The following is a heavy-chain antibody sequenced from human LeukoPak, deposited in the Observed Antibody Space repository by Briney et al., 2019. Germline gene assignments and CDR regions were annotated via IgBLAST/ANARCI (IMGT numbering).Heavy chain of an antibody. Sequence: SETLSLTCAVSGGSISSGGYYWSWIRQPPGKGLERIGEINHSGSTNYNPSLKSRVTISVDTSKNQFSLKLSSVTAADTAVYYCARHTPMVRGVITPPRPYNWFDPWGQGTLVTVSS. CDR3: ARHTPMVRGVITPPRPYNWFDP. V-gene: IGHV4-34*01. D-gene: IGHD3-10*01. CDR1: GGSISSGGYY. J-gene: IGHJ5*02. CDR2: INHSGST.